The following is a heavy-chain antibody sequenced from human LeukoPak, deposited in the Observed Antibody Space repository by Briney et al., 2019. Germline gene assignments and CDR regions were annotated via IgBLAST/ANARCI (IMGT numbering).Heavy chain of an antibody. CDR2: ISAYNGNT. CDR3: ARDISSSWYYDWFDP. V-gene: IGHV1-18*01. J-gene: IGHJ5*02. D-gene: IGHD6-13*01. CDR1: GYTFTSYG. Sequence: ASVTVSCKASGYTFTSYGISWVRQAPGQGLEWMGWISAYNGNTNYAQKLQGRVTMTTDTSTSTAYMELRSMRSDATAVYYCARDISSSWYYDWFDPWGQGTLVTVSS.